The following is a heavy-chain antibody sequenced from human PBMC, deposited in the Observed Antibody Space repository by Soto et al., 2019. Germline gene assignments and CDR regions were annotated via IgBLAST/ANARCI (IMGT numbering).Heavy chain of an antibody. CDR3: AVLTTVTDADY. CDR1: GFMFRSYV. D-gene: IGHD4-17*01. V-gene: IGHV3-23*01. Sequence: WESGGGLVQPGGSRSLSCAASGFMFRSYVMSWVRQAPGKGLEWVSGVSGSGSRTYYADSVKGRFSISRDNSRNTLYLQLNSLRAEDTAVYYCAVLTTVTDADYWGQGTLVTVPS. CDR2: VSGSGSRT. J-gene: IGHJ4*02.